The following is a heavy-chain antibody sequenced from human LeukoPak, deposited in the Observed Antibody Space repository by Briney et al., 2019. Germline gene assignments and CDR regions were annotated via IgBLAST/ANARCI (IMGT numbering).Heavy chain of an antibody. CDR3: ARFGVTTRHYYYYYYMDV. CDR2: INHSGST. V-gene: IGHV4-34*01. J-gene: IGHJ6*03. CDR1: GGSFSGYY. Sequence: PSETLSLTCAVYGGSFSGYYWSWIRQPPGKGLEWIGEINHSGSTNYNPSLKSRVTISVDTSKNQFSLKLSSVTAADTAVYYCARFGVTTRHYYYYYYMDVWGKGTTVTVSS. D-gene: IGHD4-11*01.